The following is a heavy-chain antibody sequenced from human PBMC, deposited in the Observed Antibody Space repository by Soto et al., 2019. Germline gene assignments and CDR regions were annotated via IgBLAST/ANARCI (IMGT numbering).Heavy chain of an antibody. CDR1: GFTFSSYA. J-gene: IGHJ6*02. CDR3: AKDRGQWLGRYYYYGMDV. V-gene: IGHV3-23*01. CDR2: ISGSGGST. D-gene: IGHD6-19*01. Sequence: GGSLRLSCAASGFTFSSYAMSWVRQAPGKGLEWVSAISGSGGSTYYADSVKGRFTISRDNSKNTLYLQMNSLRAEDTAVYYCAKDRGQWLGRYYYYGMDVWGQGTTVTVSS.